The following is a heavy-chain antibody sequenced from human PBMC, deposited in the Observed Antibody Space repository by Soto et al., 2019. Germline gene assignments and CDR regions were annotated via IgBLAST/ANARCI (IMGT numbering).Heavy chain of an antibody. J-gene: IGHJ4*02. CDR2: ISSSGTTT. V-gene: IGHV3-48*02. D-gene: IGHD3-10*01. CDR3: ARVNYLDDL. CDR1: GFTFSDYG. Sequence: EVQLVESEGGLVQPGGSLRLSCAASGFTFSDYGMNWLRQAPGKGLEWISYISSSGTTTMYADSVRGRFTISRDNAKNSLYLHMNSLRDEDTAVYYWARVNYLDDLWGQGTLVTVSS.